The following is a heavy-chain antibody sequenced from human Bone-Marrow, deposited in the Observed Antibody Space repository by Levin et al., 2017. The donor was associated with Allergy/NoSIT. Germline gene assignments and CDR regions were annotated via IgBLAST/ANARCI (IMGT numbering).Heavy chain of an antibody. CDR2: IRQDGSDK. CDR1: GFTFSNHW. V-gene: IGHV3-7*01. J-gene: IGHJ4*02. Sequence: ESLKISCAASGFTFSNHWMNWVRQAPGKGLEWLANIRQDGSDKYYAESVKGRFTISRDNAKNIVYLQMNSLRVDDTALYYCTSLRVEGWGQGTLVSVSS. D-gene: IGHD3-3*01. CDR3: TSLRVEG.